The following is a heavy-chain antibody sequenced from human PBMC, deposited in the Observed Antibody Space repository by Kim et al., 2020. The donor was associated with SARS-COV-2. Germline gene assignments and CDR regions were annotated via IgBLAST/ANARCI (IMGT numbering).Heavy chain of an antibody. CDR1: GFTFGTYA. Sequence: GGSLRLSCAASGFTFGTYAMSWVRQAPGKGLEWVAGVSGSGDSSYYADSGKGRFSISRDNSKNTLSLQMNSLRAEDTALYYCVKAFEPSQGYWGQGTLVTVSS. V-gene: IGHV3-23*01. CDR3: VKAFEPSQGY. J-gene: IGHJ4*02. CDR2: VSGSGDSS.